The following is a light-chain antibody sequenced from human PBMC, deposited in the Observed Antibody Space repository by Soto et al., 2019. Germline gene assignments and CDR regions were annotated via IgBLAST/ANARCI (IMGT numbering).Light chain of an antibody. CDR2: DVT. CDR1: SSEVGAFKY. Sequence: QSALTQPASVSGPPGQSITISCIGTSSEVGAFKYVSWYQHHPGKAPKLIIYDVTDRPSGVSNRFSASKSGNTASLTISGLQAEDEADYYCSSYTNRNTEAFGTGTKVTVL. J-gene: IGLJ1*01. CDR3: SSYTNRNTEA. V-gene: IGLV2-14*03.